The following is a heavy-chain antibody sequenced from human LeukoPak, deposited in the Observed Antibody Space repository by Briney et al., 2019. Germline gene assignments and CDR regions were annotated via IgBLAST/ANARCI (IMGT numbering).Heavy chain of an antibody. D-gene: IGHD2-15*01. CDR2: IYYSGST. CDR3: ARLSYSLNAFDI. J-gene: IGHJ3*02. V-gene: IGHV4-39*01. Sequence: SETLSLTCTVSGGSISSSSYYWGWIRQPPGTGLEWIGSIYYSGSTYYNPSLKSRVTISVDTSKNQFSLKLSSVTAADTAVYYCARLSYSLNAFDIWGQGTMVTVSS. CDR1: GGSISSSSYY.